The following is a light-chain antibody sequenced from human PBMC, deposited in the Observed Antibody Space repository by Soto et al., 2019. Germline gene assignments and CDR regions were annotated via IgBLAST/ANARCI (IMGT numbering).Light chain of an antibody. CDR2: GAS. Sequence: EIVMTQSPGTLSLSPGDTATLSCRASQSLGSDLAWYQQKPGQAPRLLIFGASARPTGIPARISGSGSGTEVTLTISSLRSEDFAVYFWQQYYNWPRTFGQGTKVEI. V-gene: IGKV3-15*01. CDR3: QQYYNWPRT. CDR1: QSLGSD. J-gene: IGKJ1*01.